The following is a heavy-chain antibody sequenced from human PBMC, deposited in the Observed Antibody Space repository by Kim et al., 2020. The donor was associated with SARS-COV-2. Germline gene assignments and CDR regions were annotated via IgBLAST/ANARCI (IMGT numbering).Heavy chain of an antibody. J-gene: IGHJ4*02. V-gene: IGHV5-10-1*01. Sequence: NYSPSFQGHVTISADKSISTAYLQWSSLKASDTAMYYCARHVAVAGTIDYWGQGTLVTVSS. CDR3: ARHVAVAGTIDY. D-gene: IGHD6-19*01.